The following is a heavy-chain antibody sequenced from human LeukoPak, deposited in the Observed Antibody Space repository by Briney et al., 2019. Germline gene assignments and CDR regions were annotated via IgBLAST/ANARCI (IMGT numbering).Heavy chain of an antibody. CDR2: IYYSGST. Sequence: SQTLSLTCTVSGGSISSGGYYWSWIRQHPGKGLEWIGYIYYSGSTYYNPSLKSRVTISVDTSKNQFPLKLSSVTAADTAVYYCVRVYADYYGSGSYYDYWGQGTLVTVSS. CDR1: GGSISSGGYY. CDR3: VRVYADYYGSGSYYDY. V-gene: IGHV4-31*03. D-gene: IGHD3-10*01. J-gene: IGHJ4*02.